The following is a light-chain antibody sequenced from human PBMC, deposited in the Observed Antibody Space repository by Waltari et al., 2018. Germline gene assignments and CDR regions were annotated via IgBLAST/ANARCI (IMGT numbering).Light chain of an antibody. CDR3: QQFYHSPPT. Sequence: DCEMTQSPDSLAVSLGERVTINCKSSQSVLLTSNNKNYLAWYQQKPGQPPKLLIYWASTRESGVPDRFSGSGSGTDFSLTISSLQAEDVAVYYCQQFYHSPPTFGGGTKVEIK. CDR2: WAS. CDR1: QSVLLTSNNKNY. J-gene: IGKJ4*01. V-gene: IGKV4-1*01.